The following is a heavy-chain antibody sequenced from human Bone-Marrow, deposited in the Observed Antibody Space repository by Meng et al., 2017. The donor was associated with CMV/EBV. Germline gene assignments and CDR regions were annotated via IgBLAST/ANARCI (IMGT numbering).Heavy chain of an antibody. D-gene: IGHD2-2*02. CDR1: GFTFDDYG. J-gene: IGHJ5*02. V-gene: IGHV3-20*01. CDR3: ARIGYCSSTGCYTGWFDP. Sequence: GASLKISCAASGFTFDDYGMSWVRQAPGKGLEWVSGINWNGGRTGYADSVKGRFIISRDNAKNSLYLQMNSLRAEDTALYHCARIGYCSSTGCYTGWFDPWGQGTLVTVS. CDR2: INWNGGRT.